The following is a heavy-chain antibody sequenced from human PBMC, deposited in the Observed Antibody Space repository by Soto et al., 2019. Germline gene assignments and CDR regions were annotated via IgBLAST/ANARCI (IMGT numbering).Heavy chain of an antibody. D-gene: IGHD6-13*01. J-gene: IGHJ4*02. CDR2: ISGSGGST. V-gene: IGHV3-23*01. CDR3: AKVPMGYSSSWWKYAFDY. CDR1: GFTFSSYA. Sequence: EVQLLESGGGLVQPGGSLRLSCAASGFTFSSYAMSWVRQAPGKGLEWVSAISGSGGSTYYADSVKGRFTISRDNSKNTLYLQMNSLRAEDTAVYYCAKVPMGYSSSWWKYAFDYWGQGTLVTVSS.